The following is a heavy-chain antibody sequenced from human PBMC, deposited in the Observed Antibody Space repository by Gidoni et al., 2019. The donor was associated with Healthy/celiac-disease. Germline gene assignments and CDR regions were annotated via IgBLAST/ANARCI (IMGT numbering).Heavy chain of an antibody. V-gene: IGHV1-46*01. CDR1: GYTFTSYY. CDR3: ARDPLHGVYYYYYGMDV. CDR2: INPSCGST. D-gene: IGHD1-26*01. J-gene: IGHJ6*02. Sequence: QVQLVQSGAEVKKPGASVKVSCKASGYTFTSYYMHWVRQAPGQGLEWMGIINPSCGSTSYAQKFQGRVTMTRDTSTITVYMELSSLRSEDTAVYYCARDPLHGVYYYYYGMDVWGQGTTVTVSS.